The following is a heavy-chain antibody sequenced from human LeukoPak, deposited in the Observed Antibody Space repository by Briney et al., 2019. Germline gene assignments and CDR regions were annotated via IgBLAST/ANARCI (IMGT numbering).Heavy chain of an antibody. CDR1: GFTFSSYW. D-gene: IGHD3-9*01. Sequence: GGSLRLSCAASGFTFSSYWMSWVRQAPGKGLEWVSYITNSGTTIYYADSVKGRFTISRDNAKNSLYLQMNSLRAEDTAVYYCARDGHYDILTGYFQDWGQGTLVTVSS. CDR2: ITNSGTTI. CDR3: ARDGHYDILTGYFQD. J-gene: IGHJ1*01. V-gene: IGHV3-48*04.